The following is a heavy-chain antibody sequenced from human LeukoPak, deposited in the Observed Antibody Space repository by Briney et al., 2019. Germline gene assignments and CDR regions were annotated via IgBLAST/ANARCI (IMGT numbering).Heavy chain of an antibody. CDR1: GGSISSSSYY. CDR3: ARVAAGFVPFDY. V-gene: IGHV4-39*01. CDR2: IYYSGST. D-gene: IGHD6-19*01. J-gene: IGHJ4*02. Sequence: PSETLSLTCTVSGGSISSSSYYWGWIRQPPGKGLEWIGSIYYSGSTYYNPSLKSRVTISVDTSKNQFSLKLSSVTAADTAVYYCARVAAGFVPFDYWGRGTLVTVSS.